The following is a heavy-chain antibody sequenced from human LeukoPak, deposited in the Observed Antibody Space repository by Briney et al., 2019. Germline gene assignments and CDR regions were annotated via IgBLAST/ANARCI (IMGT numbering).Heavy chain of an antibody. Sequence: GGSLRLSCAASGFTFSNYAMSWVRQAPGKGLEWVSVIYSGGSTYYADSVKGRFTISRDNSKNTLYLQMNSLRAEDTAVYYCARDHMTFSGSSEKGNYYYYMDVWGKGTTVTISS. J-gene: IGHJ6*03. CDR2: IYSGGST. CDR3: ARDHMTFSGSSEKGNYYYYMDV. V-gene: IGHV3-53*01. D-gene: IGHD1-26*01. CDR1: GFTFSNYA.